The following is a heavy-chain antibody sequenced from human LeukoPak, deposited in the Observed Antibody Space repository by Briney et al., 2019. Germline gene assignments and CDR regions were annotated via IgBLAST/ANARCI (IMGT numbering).Heavy chain of an antibody. CDR1: GYTFTGYY. V-gene: IGHV1-2*06. J-gene: IGHJ4*02. Sequence: GASVKVSCKASGYTFTGYYMHWVRQAPGQGLEWMGRINPNSGGTNYAQKFQGRVTMTRDTSISTAYMELSRLRSDDTAVYYCARIRGPSRDYYFDYWGQGTLVTVSS. CDR2: INPNSGGT. CDR3: ARIRGPSRDYYFDY. D-gene: IGHD3-16*01.